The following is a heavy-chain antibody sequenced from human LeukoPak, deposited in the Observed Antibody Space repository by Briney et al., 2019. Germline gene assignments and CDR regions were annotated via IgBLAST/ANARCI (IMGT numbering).Heavy chain of an antibody. CDR3: ARGAAGMAYFDY. J-gene: IGHJ4*02. Sequence: PGGSLRLSCAASGFTFSSNSMNWVRQAPGKGLELVSYITSSISTIYYADSVKGRFTISRDNAKDSLYLQMNSRRDEDTAVYYCARGAAGMAYFDYWGEGTLVTVSS. V-gene: IGHV3-48*02. D-gene: IGHD5-18*01. CDR1: GFTFSSNS. CDR2: ITSSISTI.